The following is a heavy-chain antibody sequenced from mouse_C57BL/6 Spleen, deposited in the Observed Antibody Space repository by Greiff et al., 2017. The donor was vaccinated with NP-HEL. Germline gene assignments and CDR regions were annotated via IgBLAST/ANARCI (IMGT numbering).Heavy chain of an antibody. J-gene: IGHJ4*01. CDR1: GYAFSSSW. CDR2: IYPGDGDT. V-gene: IGHV1-82*01. CDR3: ARFHSWGYAMDY. Sequence: VKVVESGPELVKPGASVKISCKASGYAFSSSWMNWVKQRPGKGLEWIGRIYPGDGDTNYNGKFKGKATLTADKSSSTAYMQLSSLTSEDSAVYFCARFHSWGYAMDYWGQGTSVTVSS.